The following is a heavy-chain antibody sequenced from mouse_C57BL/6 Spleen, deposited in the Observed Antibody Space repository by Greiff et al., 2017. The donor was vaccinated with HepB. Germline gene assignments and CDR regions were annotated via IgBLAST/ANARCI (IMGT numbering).Heavy chain of an antibody. CDR3: ARTYYYGSSYDWYFDV. D-gene: IGHD1-1*01. J-gene: IGHJ1*03. CDR1: GYTFTSYW. CDR2: IGPNSGGT. V-gene: IGHV1-72*01. Sequence: VKLQQPGAELVKPGASVKLSCKASGYTFTSYWMHWVKQRPGRGLEWIGRIGPNSGGTKYNEKFKSKATLTVDKPSSTAYMQLSSLTSEDSAVYYCARTYYYGSSYDWYFDVWGTGTTVTVSS.